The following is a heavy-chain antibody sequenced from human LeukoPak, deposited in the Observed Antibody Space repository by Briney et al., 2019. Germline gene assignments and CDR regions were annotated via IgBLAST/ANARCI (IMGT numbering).Heavy chain of an antibody. J-gene: IGHJ4*02. CDR3: AKDASPYSGSYKFDY. D-gene: IGHD1-26*01. CDR2: IYGGGGT. CDR1: GFIVSSTY. Sequence: GGSLRLSCAASGFIVSSTYMNWVRQAPGKGLEWVSVIYGGGGTYYADSVKGRFTISRDNSKNTLYLQMNSLRAEDTAVYYCAKDASPYSGSYKFDYWGQGTLVTVSS. V-gene: IGHV3-53*01.